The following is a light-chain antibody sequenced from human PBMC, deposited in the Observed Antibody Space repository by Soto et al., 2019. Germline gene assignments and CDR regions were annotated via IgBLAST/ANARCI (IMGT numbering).Light chain of an antibody. CDR2: EVS. J-gene: IGLJ1*01. Sequence: QSVLTQAAAVSGSPGQSITISCTGTSSDIGGYNYVSWYQQHPGKAPKLMIYEVSNRPSGVSNRFSGSKSGNTASLTISGLQAEDEADYYCSSYTSSNYVFGTGTKVTVL. V-gene: IGLV2-14*01. CDR1: SSDIGGYNY. CDR3: SSYTSSNYV.